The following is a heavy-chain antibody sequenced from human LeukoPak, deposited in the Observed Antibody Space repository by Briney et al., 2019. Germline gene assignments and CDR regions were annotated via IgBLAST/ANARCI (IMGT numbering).Heavy chain of an antibody. J-gene: IGHJ4*02. Sequence: GGFLRLSCAASGFTFSNYAMHWVRQAPGKGLEWVTFISSNGRNKYYADSVKGRFTISRDNSKNTVYLQMDSLRAEDTAVYYCAGDESSYFDYWGQGTLVTVSS. CDR2: ISSNGRNK. CDR3: AGDESSYFDY. D-gene: IGHD3-22*01. CDR1: GFTFSNYA. V-gene: IGHV3-30*04.